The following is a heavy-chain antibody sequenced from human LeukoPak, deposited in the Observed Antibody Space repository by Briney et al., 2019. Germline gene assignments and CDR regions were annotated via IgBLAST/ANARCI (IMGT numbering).Heavy chain of an antibody. CDR2: INPNSGGT. V-gene: IGHV1-2*02. D-gene: IGHD1-26*01. CDR3: ARYGGSYFRGVDY. J-gene: IGHJ4*02. Sequence: ASVKVSCKAFGYTFTGYYMHWVRQAPGQGLEWMGWINPNSGGTNYAQKFQGRVTMTRDTSISTAYMELSRLRSDDTAVYYCARYGGSYFRGVDYWGQGTLVTVSS. CDR1: GYTFTGYY.